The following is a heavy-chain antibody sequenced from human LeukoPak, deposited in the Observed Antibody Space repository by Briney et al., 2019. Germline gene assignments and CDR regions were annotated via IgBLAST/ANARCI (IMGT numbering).Heavy chain of an antibody. J-gene: IGHJ6*02. CDR1: GFTFDNYA. CDR3: GKRELWHGSGEDA. D-gene: IGHD3-10*01. V-gene: IGHV3-23*01. Sequence: GGSLRLSCAASGFTFDNYAMSWFRQTPGKGLEWVSAISGSGDRTYYAESVKGRFSISRDNSKNTLYLQMHSLRAEDTAVYYCGKRELWHGSGEDAWGQGTTVTVSS. CDR2: ISGSGDRT.